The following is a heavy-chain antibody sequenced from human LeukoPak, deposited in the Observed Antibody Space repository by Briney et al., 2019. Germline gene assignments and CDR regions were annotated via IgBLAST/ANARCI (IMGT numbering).Heavy chain of an antibody. V-gene: IGHV4-59*12. CDR3: ARDRYTGRGYFDL. Sequence: SETLFLTCTVSGGSISSYYWSWIRQPPGKGLEWIGYIYYSGSTNYNPSLKSRVTISVDTSKNQFSLKLSSVTAADTAVYYCARDRYTGRGYFDLWGRGTLVTVSS. J-gene: IGHJ2*01. D-gene: IGHD1-26*01. CDR1: GGSISSYY. CDR2: IYYSGST.